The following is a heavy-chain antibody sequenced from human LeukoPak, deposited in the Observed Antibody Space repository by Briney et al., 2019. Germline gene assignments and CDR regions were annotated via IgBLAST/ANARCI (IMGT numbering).Heavy chain of an antibody. D-gene: IGHD5-24*01. CDR3: ARVSVTGMATTDY. CDR1: GYTFTSYY. CDR2: MNPNSGNT. V-gene: IGHV1-8*01. Sequence: ASVNVSCKPSGYTFTSYYVNWVRQATGQGLEWMGWMNPNSGNTGYAQKFQGRVTMTRNTSISTAYMELSSLRSEDTAVYYCARVSVTGMATTDYWGQGTLVTVSS. J-gene: IGHJ4*02.